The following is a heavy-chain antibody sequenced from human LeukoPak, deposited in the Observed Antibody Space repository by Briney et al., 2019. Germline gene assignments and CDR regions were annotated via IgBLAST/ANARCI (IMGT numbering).Heavy chain of an antibody. CDR3: AKSRPPHYFDY. CDR2: ISYDGSNK. Sequence: GSLRLSCAASGFTFSSYAMHWVRQAPGKGLEWVAVISYDGSNKYYADSVRGRFTISRDNSKNTLYLQMNSLRAEDTAVYYCAKSRPPHYFDYWGQGTLVTVSS. CDR1: GFTFSSYA. V-gene: IGHV3-30-3*02. J-gene: IGHJ4*02.